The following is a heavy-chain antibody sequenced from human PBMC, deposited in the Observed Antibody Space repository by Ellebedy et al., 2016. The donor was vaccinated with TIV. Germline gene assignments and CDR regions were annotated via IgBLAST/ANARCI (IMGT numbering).Heavy chain of an antibody. CDR3: SREGSGFDP. Sequence: PGGSLRLSCAASGFTFSRYNMNWVRQAPGKGLDWVSYISSSGDTIFYADSVKGRFSTSRDNAKGSLYLHMSSLSDADTAVYYCSREGSGFDPWGQGTLVTVSS. CDR1: GFTFSRYN. J-gene: IGHJ5*02. CDR2: ISSSGDTI. V-gene: IGHV3-48*02.